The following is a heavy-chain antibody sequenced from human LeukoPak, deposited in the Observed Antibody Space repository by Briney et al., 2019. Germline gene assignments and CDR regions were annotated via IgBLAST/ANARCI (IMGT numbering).Heavy chain of an antibody. CDR3: ARGILEYSSGWSQYGMDV. CDR2: INHSGST. J-gene: IGHJ6*02. D-gene: IGHD6-19*01. CDR1: GGSLSGYY. V-gene: IGHV4-34*01. Sequence: SETLSLTCAVYGGSLSGYYWSWIRQPPGKGLEWIGEINHSGSTNYNPSLKSRVTISVDTSKNQFSLKLSSVTAADTAVYYCARGILEYSSGWSQYGMDVWGQGTTVTVSS.